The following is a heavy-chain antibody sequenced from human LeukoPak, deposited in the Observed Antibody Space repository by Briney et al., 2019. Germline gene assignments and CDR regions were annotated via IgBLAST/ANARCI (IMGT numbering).Heavy chain of an antibody. CDR3: ARELGYCSSTSCYYYFDY. D-gene: IGHD2-2*01. J-gene: IGHJ4*02. CDR1: GYTFTGYY. CDR2: INPNSGGT. Sequence: ASVKVSCKASGYTFTGYYMHWVRQAPGQGLEWMGCINPNSGGTNYAQKFQGRVTMTRDTSISTAYMELSRLRSDDTAVYYCARELGYCSSTSCYYYFDYWGQGTLVTVSS. V-gene: IGHV1-2*02.